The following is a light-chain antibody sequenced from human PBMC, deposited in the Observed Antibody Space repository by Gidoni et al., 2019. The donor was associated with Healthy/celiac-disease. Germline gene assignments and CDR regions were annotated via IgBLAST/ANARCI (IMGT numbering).Light chain of an antibody. CDR2: DAS. J-gene: IGKJ3*01. CDR1: QDISNY. CDR3: QQYDNLQAVT. V-gene: IGKV1-33*01. Sequence: IQMTHSPSSLSASVGDRVTITCQASQDISNYLNWYQQKPGKAPKLLIYDASNLETGVPSRVSGSGSGTDFTFTISSLQPEDIATYYCQQYDNLQAVTFGPGTKVDIK.